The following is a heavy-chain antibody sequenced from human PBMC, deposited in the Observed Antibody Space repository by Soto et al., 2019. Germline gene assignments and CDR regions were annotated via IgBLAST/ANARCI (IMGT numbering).Heavy chain of an antibody. J-gene: IGHJ3*02. Sequence: GGSLRLSCAASGFTFSSYNMNWVRQAPGKGLEWVSSISSSRTYIYYADSVKGRCTISRDNAENSLYLQMNSLGAEDTALYYCVRDQLYYYDIFGRPLNGFDIWGQGTMVTVS. CDR3: VRDQLYYYDIFGRPLNGFDI. CDR2: ISSSRTYI. V-gene: IGHV3-21*01. CDR1: GFTFSSYN. D-gene: IGHD3-22*01.